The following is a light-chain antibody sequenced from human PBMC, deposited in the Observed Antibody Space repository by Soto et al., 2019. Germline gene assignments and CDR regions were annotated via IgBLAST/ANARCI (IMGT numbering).Light chain of an antibody. V-gene: IGKV1-5*03. J-gene: IGKJ1*01. CDR1: QSISNW. Sequence: DIQMTQSPSTLSASVGDRVTITCRASQSISNWLAWYQQKPGKAPKLLIYKASSLESGVPSRFSGSGSGTEFTLTISRRQPDDVATYFCQHYNIYPWTFGQGTKVEIK. CDR2: KAS. CDR3: QHYNIYPWT.